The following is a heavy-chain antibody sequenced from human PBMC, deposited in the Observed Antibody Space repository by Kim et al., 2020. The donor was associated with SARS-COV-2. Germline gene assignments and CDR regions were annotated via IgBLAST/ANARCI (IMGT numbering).Heavy chain of an antibody. J-gene: IGHJ4*02. CDR3: AKVGSGWPNYFDS. Sequence: YADSVKSRFTISRDNSENTLYLQMNSLRTEDTAIYYCAKVGSGWPNYFDSWGQGTLVTVSS. D-gene: IGHD6-25*01. V-gene: IGHV3-30*02.